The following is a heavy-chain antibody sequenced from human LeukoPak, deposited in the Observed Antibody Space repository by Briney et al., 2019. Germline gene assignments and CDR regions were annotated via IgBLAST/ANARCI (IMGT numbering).Heavy chain of an antibody. J-gene: IGHJ6*03. CDR3: ARVPRLSLYYYYYYYMDV. D-gene: IGHD3-16*02. CDR2: INWNGGST. CDR1: GFTFDEYG. Sequence: GGSLRLSCAASGFTFDEYGMSWVRQAPGKGLEWVSGINWNGGSTGYADSVKGRFTISRDNAKNSLYLQMNSLRAEHTALSYCARVPRLSLYYYYYYYMDVWGKGTPVTVSS. V-gene: IGHV3-20*04.